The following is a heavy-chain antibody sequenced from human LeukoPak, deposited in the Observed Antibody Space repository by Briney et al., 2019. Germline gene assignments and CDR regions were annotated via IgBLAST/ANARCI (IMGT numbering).Heavy chain of an antibody. V-gene: IGHV3-21*01. J-gene: IGHJ5*02. CDR2: IDSRSNYI. CDR1: GFTFSYST. D-gene: IGHD1-14*01. Sequence: PGGSLRLSCAASGFTFSYSTMNWVRRAPGRGLEWVSSIDSRSNYIHYGDSVKGRFTISRDNAKNSLHLQMDSLRAEDTAMYYCVRIPNNAGFPNWLDPWGQGTLVTVSS. CDR3: VRIPNNAGFPNWLDP.